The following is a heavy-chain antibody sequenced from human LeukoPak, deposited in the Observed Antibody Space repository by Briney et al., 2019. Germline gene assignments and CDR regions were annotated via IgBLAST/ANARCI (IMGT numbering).Heavy chain of an antibody. Sequence: ASVKVSCKASGYTFTSYYMHWVRQAPGQGLEWTGIINPSGGSTSYAQKFQGRVTMTRDTSTSTVYMELSSLRSEDTAVYYCARQPRAAAALNWFDPWGQGTLVTVSS. D-gene: IGHD6-13*01. J-gene: IGHJ5*02. CDR3: ARQPRAAAALNWFDP. CDR1: GYTFTSYY. CDR2: INPSGGST. V-gene: IGHV1-46*01.